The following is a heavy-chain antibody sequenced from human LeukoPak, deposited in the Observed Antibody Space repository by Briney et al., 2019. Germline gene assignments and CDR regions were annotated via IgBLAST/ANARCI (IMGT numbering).Heavy chain of an antibody. CDR3: ARSSVVTAMVHLDY. CDR1: GGTFSSYA. V-gene: IGHV1-69*06. J-gene: IGHJ4*02. D-gene: IGHD2-21*02. Sequence: EASVKVSCKASGGTFSSYAISWARQAPGQGLEWMGGIIPIFGTANYAQKFQGRVTITADKSTTTAYMELSSLRSEDTAVYYCARSSVVTAMVHLDYWGQGTLVTVSS. CDR2: IIPIFGTA.